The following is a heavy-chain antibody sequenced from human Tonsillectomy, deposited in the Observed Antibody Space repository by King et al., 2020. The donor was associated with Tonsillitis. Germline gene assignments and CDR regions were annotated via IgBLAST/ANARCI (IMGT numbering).Heavy chain of an antibody. CDR3: ARDYYDSSGYYGLDFYGMEV. CDR1: GYTFNSYG. Sequence: VQLVQSGAEVKKPGASVKVSCKASGYTFNSYGISWVRQAPGQGLEWMGWISVYNGNTNYAQKLQGRVTMTTDTSTSTAYMELRSLRSDDTAVYYCARDYYDSSGYYGLDFYGMEVWGQGTTVTVSS. D-gene: IGHD3-22*01. J-gene: IGHJ6*02. V-gene: IGHV1-18*01. CDR2: ISVYNGNT.